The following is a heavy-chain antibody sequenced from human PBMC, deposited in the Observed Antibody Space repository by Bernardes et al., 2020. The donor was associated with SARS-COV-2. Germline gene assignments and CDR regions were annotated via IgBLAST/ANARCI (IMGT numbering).Heavy chain of an antibody. CDR2: ISGSGGST. Sequence: GSLRLSCAASGFTFSSYAMSWVRQAPGQGLEWVSAISGSGGSTYYADSVKGRFTISRDNSKNTLYLQMNSLRAEDTAVYYCANHYCSGGSCYLGAFDIWGQGTMVTVSS. CDR1: GFTFSSYA. J-gene: IGHJ3*02. CDR3: ANHYCSGGSCYLGAFDI. D-gene: IGHD2-15*01. V-gene: IGHV3-23*01.